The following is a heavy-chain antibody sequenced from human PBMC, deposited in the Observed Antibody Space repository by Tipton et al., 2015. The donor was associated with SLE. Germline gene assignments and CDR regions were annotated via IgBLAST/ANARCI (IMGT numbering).Heavy chain of an antibody. CDR2: INHSRST. D-gene: IGHD6-19*01. V-gene: IGHV4-34*03. CDR1: GESLSGHY. CDR3: MGRSSSGLRDFDS. J-gene: IGHJ4*02. Sequence: LTCTVYGESLSGHYWTWIRQPPGKGLEWIGEINHSRSTNYNPSLESRVTISVDTSKNQFFLKLNSVTAADTAVYYCMGRSSSGLRDFDSWGQGTLVTISS.